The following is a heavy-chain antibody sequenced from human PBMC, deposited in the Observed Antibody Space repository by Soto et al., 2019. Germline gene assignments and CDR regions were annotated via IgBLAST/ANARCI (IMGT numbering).Heavy chain of an antibody. CDR2: IYYNGEA. J-gene: IGHJ4*02. CDR3: ARGRLSGYESFDF. D-gene: IGHD5-12*01. CDR1: TDSIYYQY. V-gene: IGHV4-59*11. Sequence: SETLSLTCVVSTDSIYYQYWSWIWQPPGKGLDWIAYIYYNGEARYNPSLESRVTISVDTSKQQVSLQLRSVTAADTAIYFCARGRLSGYESFDFRGQGTPVTVSS.